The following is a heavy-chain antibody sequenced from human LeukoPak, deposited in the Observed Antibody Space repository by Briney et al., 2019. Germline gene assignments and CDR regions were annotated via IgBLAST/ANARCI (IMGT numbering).Heavy chain of an antibody. CDR3: AKDRRIAAPAEYFQH. J-gene: IGHJ1*01. CDR1: GFTFSSYG. V-gene: IGHV3-30*18. CDR2: ISYDGSSK. Sequence: GGSLRLSCAASGFTFSSYGIHWVRQAPGKGLEWVAVISYDGSSKYYADSVKGRFTISRDNSKNTLYLQMNSLRAEDTAVYYCAKDRRIAAPAEYFQHWGQGTLVTVSS. D-gene: IGHD6-13*01.